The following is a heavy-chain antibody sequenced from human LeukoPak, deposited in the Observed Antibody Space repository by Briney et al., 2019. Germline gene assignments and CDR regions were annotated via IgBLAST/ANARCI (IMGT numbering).Heavy chain of an antibody. CDR3: AKNLYDDSGYYPNDALDV. V-gene: IGHV3-30*18. J-gene: IGHJ3*01. CDR1: RFKFSTYG. CDR2: ISNDERNT. Sequence: PGGSLRLSCAASRFKFSTYGMTWVRQAPGKGLEWVSIISNDERNTHYVNSVEGRFTISRDNSKNMLYLQMNSLRVEDTAIYYCAKNLYDDSGYYPNDALDVWGRGTMVIVSS. D-gene: IGHD3-22*01.